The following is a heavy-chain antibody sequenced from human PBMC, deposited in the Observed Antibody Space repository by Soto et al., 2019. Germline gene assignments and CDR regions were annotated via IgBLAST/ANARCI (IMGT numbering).Heavy chain of an antibody. CDR2: ISNDGSNK. CDR3: AKGKTIFGVVVVSEY. V-gene: IGHV3-30*18. CDR1: GFVFISYD. Sequence: PGGSLRLSCAVSGFVFISYDMHWVRQAPGKGLEWVAVISNDGSNKDYADSVKGRFTISRDNSKITLYLQMNGLRAEDTAVYYCAKGKTIFGVVVVSEYWGQGTLVTVSS. J-gene: IGHJ4*01. D-gene: IGHD3-3*01.